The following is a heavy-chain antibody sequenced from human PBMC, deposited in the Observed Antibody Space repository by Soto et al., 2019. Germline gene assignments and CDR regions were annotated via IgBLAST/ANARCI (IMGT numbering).Heavy chain of an antibody. V-gene: IGHV3-53*04. CDR1: GFTVSSNY. CDR2: IYSGGST. Sequence: GSLRLSCAASGFTVSSNYMSWVRQAPGKGLEWVSVIYSGGSTYYADSVKGRFTISRHNSKNTLYLQMNSLRAEDTAVYYCARAICSGGSCYDYWGQGTLVTVSS. CDR3: ARAICSGGSCYDY. J-gene: IGHJ4*02. D-gene: IGHD2-15*01.